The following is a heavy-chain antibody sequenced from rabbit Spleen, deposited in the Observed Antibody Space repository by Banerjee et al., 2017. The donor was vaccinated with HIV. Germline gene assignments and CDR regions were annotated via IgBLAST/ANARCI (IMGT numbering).Heavy chain of an antibody. Sequence: QSLEESGGRLVKPDETLTLTCTVSGIDLSSNAMCWVRQAPGKRPEWIGCIDGGSSGTTYYASWAKGRFTISKTSSTTVTLQMTSLTAADTATYFCARDQNSNSAYFDCLDLWGQGTLVTVS. CDR3: ARDQNSNSAYFDCLDL. CDR1: GIDLSSNA. CDR2: IDGGSSGTT. V-gene: IGHV1S40*01. D-gene: IGHD1-1*01. J-gene: IGHJ5*01.